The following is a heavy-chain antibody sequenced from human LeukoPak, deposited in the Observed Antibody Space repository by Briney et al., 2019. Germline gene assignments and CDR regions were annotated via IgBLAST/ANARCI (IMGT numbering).Heavy chain of an antibody. V-gene: IGHV3-30-3*01. CDR3: AKDGGQYLAY. CDR1: GFTFSNYA. J-gene: IGHJ4*02. CDR2: ISYDGSSK. Sequence: GGSLRLSCAASGFTFSNYAMHWVRQAPGKGLEWVALISYDGSSKYYADSVKGRFTISRDNSKNTLYLQMNSLRAEDTAVYYCAKDGGQYLAYWGQGTLVTVSS.